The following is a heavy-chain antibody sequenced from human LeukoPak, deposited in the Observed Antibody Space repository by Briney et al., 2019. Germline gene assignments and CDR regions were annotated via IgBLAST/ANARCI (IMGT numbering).Heavy chain of an antibody. CDR3: ARVQSYDSSGYYYPPDY. Sequence: ASVKVSCKASGYTFTSYDINWVRQATGQGLEWMGWINPNSGGTNYAQKFQGRVTMTRDTSISTAYMELSRLRSDDTAVYYCARVQSYDSSGYYYPPDYWGQGTLVTVSS. D-gene: IGHD3-22*01. V-gene: IGHV1-2*02. CDR2: INPNSGGT. CDR1: GYTFTSYD. J-gene: IGHJ4*02.